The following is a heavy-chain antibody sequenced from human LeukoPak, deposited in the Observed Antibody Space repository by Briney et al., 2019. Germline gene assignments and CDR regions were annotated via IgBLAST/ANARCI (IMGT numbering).Heavy chain of an antibody. D-gene: IGHD6-25*01. J-gene: IGHJ5*02. Sequence: GGSLRLSCAASGFTFSDYYMSWIRQAPGKGLEWVSYISSSGSTIYYADSVRGRFTISRDNAKNSLYLQMNSLRAEDTAVYYCARASSSDKNWFDPWGQGTLVTVSS. CDR1: GFTFSDYY. CDR3: ARASSSDKNWFDP. CDR2: ISSSGSTI. V-gene: IGHV3-11*01.